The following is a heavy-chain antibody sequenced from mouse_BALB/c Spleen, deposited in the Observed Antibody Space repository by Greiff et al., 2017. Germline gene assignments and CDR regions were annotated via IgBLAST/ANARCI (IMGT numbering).Heavy chain of an antibody. CDR2: INPNNGGT. D-gene: IGHD2-2*01. Sequence: VQLQQSGPELVKPGASVKIPCKASGYTFTDYNMDWVKQSHGKSLEWIGDINPNNGGTIYNQKFKGKATLTVDKSSSTAYMELRSLTSEDTAVYYCARNGYDRFAYWGQGTLVTVSA. CDR1: GYTFTDYN. CDR3: ARNGYDRFAY. J-gene: IGHJ3*01. V-gene: IGHV1-18*01.